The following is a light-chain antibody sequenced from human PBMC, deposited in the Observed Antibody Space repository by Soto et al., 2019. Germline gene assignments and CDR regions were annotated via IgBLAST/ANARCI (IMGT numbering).Light chain of an antibody. Sequence: DIQMTQSPSSLSASVGDRVTIPCRASQSIGSYLDWYQHKPGKAPKLLIYAASSLQGWVPSRLSGGESSTDFILINSSLQPEDFATYYYQQSYKAPYTFGQGTKLEIK. J-gene: IGKJ2*01. CDR1: QSIGSY. CDR2: AAS. CDR3: QQSYKAPYT. V-gene: IGKV1-39*01.